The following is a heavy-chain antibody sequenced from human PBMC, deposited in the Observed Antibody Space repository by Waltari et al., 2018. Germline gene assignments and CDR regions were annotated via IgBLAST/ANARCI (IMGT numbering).Heavy chain of an antibody. CDR2: IIPIFGTA. V-gene: IGHV1-69*01. CDR3: ARSDPIVGATNDI. CDR1: GYTFTGYY. D-gene: IGHD1-26*01. J-gene: IGHJ3*02. Sequence: QVQLVQSGAEVKKPGASVKVSCKASGYTFTGYYMHWVRQAPGQGLEWMGRIIPIFGTANYAQKFQGRVTITTDESTSTAYMELSSLRSEDTAVYYCARSDPIVGATNDIWGQGTMVTVSS.